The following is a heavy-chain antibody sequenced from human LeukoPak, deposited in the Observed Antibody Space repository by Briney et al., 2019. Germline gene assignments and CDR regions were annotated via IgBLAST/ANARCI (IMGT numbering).Heavy chain of an antibody. CDR3: ARVFGGYAGRYFDY. Sequence: PSETLSLTCTVSGGSISSGGYCWSWIRQHPGKGLEWIGYIYYSGSTYYNPSLKSRVTISVDTSKNQFSLKLSSVTAADTAVYYCARVFGGYAGRYFDYWGQGTLVTVSS. CDR1: GGSISSGGYC. V-gene: IGHV4-31*03. CDR2: IYYSGST. D-gene: IGHD5-12*01. J-gene: IGHJ4*02.